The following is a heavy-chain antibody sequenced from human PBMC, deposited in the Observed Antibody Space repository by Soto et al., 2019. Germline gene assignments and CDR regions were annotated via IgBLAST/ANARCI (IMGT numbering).Heavy chain of an antibody. V-gene: IGHV3-23*01. D-gene: IGHD3-16*01. CDR1: GFTFSSYA. CDR2: ISGSGGST. Sequence: GGSLRLSCAASGFTFSSYAMSWVRQAPGKGLEWVSAISGSGGSTYYADSVKGRFTISRDNSKNTLYLQMNSLRAEDTAVYYCAKAFSQATTPLYIPFDYYSSYGMDFWGQGTTVTVSS. J-gene: IGHJ6*02. CDR3: AKAFSQATTPLYIPFDYYSSYGMDF.